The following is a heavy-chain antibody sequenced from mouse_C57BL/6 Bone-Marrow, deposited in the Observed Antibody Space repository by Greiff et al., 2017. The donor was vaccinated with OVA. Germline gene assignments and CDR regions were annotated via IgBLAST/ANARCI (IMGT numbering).Heavy chain of an antibody. CDR3: TSGDDYDPFAY. CDR2: IDPENGDT. CDR1: GFNIKDDY. D-gene: IGHD2-4*01. Sequence: VQLKQSGAELVRPGASVKLSCTASGFNIKDDYMHWVKQRPEQGLEWIGWIDPENGDTEYASKFQGKATITADTSSNTAYLQLSSLTSEDTAVCYCTSGDDYDPFAYWGQGTLVTVSA. J-gene: IGHJ3*01. V-gene: IGHV14-4*01.